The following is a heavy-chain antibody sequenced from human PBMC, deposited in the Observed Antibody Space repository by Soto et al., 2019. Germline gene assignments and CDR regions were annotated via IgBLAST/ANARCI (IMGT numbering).Heavy chain of an antibody. V-gene: IGHV1-3*01. D-gene: IGHD2-15*01. J-gene: IGHJ4*02. CDR3: ARVVGATAGVLDY. Sequence: ASVKVSCKTSGYTFSIYAMDWVRQAPGQGLEWMGWINADNGDTKYSQKFQGRVTITRDTSASTVYMELSSLRSEDMAVYYCARVVGATAGVLDYWGQGTLVTVSS. CDR2: INADNGDT. CDR1: GYTFSIYA.